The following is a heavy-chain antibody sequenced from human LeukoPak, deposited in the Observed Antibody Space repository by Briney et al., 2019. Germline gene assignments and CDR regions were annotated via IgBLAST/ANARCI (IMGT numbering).Heavy chain of an antibody. J-gene: IGHJ4*02. CDR1: GFTFSNYW. V-gene: IGHV3-7*01. CDR2: IKQDGSQK. Sequence: PGGSLRLSCAASGFTFSNYWMSWVRQVPGKGLEWVANIKQDGSQKYYVDSMKGRFTISRDNAKNSLFLQMSSLRAKDTAVYYCARVGYSSSSIDYWGQGTLVTVSS. D-gene: IGHD6-6*01. CDR3: ARVGYSSSSIDY.